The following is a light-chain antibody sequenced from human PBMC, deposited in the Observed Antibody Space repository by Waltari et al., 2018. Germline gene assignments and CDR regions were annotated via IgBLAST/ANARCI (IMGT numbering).Light chain of an antibody. J-gene: IGLJ1*01. CDR1: SPNIGAGYD. CDR3: QSYDSSLSSYV. Sequence: QSVLTQAPSVSGAPGQRVTIPCTGSSPNIGAGYDLTWYQQLPGTAPKLPTYGNNNRPSGVPDRFSGSKSGTSASLAITGLQAEDEADYYCQSYDSSLSSYVFGTGTKVTVL. V-gene: IGLV1-40*01. CDR2: GNN.